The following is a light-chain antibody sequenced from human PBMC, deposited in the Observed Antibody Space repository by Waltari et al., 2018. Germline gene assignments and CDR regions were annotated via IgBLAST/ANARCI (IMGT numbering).Light chain of an antibody. Sequence: SYDLTQPSSVSVSPGQTARITCGGDNIGRKNVHWYQQKPPQAPLLVIYYDSERPSEVPERFSGSKSGDTATLTSSGVEAGDEADYFCQVWDSSGDQWVFGGGTRLTVL. CDR2: YDS. CDR1: NIGRKN. J-gene: IGLJ2*01. CDR3: QVWDSSGDQWV. V-gene: IGLV3-21*01.